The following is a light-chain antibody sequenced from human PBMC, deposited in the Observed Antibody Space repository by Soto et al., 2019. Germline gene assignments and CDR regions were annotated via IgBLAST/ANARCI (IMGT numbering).Light chain of an antibody. V-gene: IGKV1-5*01. CDR2: DAS. Sequence: DIQMTQSPSTLSASLGDRVTITCRASQSISTWLAWYQHKPGKAPKFLISDASNLARGVPARFSGSGSGTEFALTISSLQPDDLATYYCQQYKTYPMYTFGQGTKLEIK. J-gene: IGKJ2*01. CDR1: QSISTW. CDR3: QQYKTYPMYT.